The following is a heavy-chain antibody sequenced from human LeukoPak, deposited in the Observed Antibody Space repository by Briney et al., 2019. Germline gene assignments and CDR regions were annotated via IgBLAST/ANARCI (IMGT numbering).Heavy chain of an antibody. D-gene: IGHD2-15*01. CDR3: AKDLYCSRGSCYEGVDY. J-gene: IGHJ4*02. V-gene: IGHV3-43*02. CDR2: ISGDGGST. CDR1: GFTFDDYA. Sequence: GGSLRLSCAASGFTFDDYAMHWVRQAPGKCLEWVSLISGDGGSTYYADSVKGRFTISRDNSKNSLYLQMNSLRTEDTALYYCAKDLYCSRGSCYEGVDYWGQGTLVTVSS.